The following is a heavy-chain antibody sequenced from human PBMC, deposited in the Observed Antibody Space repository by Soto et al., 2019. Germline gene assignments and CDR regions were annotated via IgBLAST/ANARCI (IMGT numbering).Heavy chain of an antibody. CDR3: ARGPGP. CDR2: IYYSGST. V-gene: IGHV4-4*02. J-gene: IGHJ5*02. D-gene: IGHD2-2*01. CDR1: GGSISSSNW. Sequence: SETLSLTCAVSGGSISSSNWWSWVRQPPGKGLEWIGYIYYSGSTYYNPSLKSRVTISVDTSKNQFSLKLSSVTAADTAVYYCARGPGPWGQGTLVTVSS.